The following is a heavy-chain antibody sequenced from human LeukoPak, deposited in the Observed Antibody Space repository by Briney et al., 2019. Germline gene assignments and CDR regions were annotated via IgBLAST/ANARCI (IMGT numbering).Heavy chain of an antibody. CDR2: ISGSGGTT. J-gene: IGHJ3*02. V-gene: IGHV3-23*01. CDR1: GFTFSSYA. CDR3: AKPNYDSSGYYPGGAFDI. D-gene: IGHD3-22*01. Sequence: GGSLRLSCAASGFTFSSYAMSWVRQAPGKGLEWVSAISGSGGTTYYADSVKGRFTISRDNSKNTLYLQMNSLRAEDTAVYYCAKPNYDSSGYYPGGAFDIWGQGTMVTVSS.